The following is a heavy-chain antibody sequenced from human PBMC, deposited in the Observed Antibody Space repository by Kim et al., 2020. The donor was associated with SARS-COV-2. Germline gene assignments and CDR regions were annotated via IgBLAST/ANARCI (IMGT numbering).Heavy chain of an antibody. J-gene: IGHJ6*03. CDR1: GFNFGDFG. CDR2: ISRNSANI. V-gene: IGHV3-9*01. CDR3: ARDPPYNCGNYYYMDV. Sequence: GGSLRLSCAASGFNFGDFGMHWVRQIPGKGLQWVSGISRNSANIDYADAVKGRFTISRDNAKNSLYLQMNSLRTEDTALYYCARDPPYNCGNYYYMDVWGKGTTVTVSS. D-gene: IGHD1-1*01.